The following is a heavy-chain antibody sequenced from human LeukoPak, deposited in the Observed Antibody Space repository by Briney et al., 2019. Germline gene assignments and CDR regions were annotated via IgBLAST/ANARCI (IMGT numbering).Heavy chain of an antibody. V-gene: IGHV1-18*04. CDR2: ISAYNGNT. Sequence: GGSVKVSCKASGYTFTSYGISWVRQAPGQGLEWMGWISAYNGNTNYAQKLQGRVTMTTDTSTSTAYMELRSLRSDDTAVYYCARDRPTVTTWGTNWFDPWGQGTLVTVSS. CDR3: ARDRPTVTTWGTNWFDP. J-gene: IGHJ5*02. CDR1: GYTFTSYG. D-gene: IGHD4-17*01.